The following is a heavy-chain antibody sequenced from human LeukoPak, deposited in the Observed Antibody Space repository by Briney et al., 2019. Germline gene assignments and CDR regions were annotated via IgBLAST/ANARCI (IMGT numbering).Heavy chain of an antibody. CDR3: ARARAPSIFGVVIPDY. V-gene: IGHV1-69*13. CDR1: GGTFSSYA. J-gene: IGHJ4*02. D-gene: IGHD3-3*01. CDR2: IIPIFGTA. Sequence: ASVKVSCKASGGTFSSYAISWVRQAPGQGLEWMGGIIPIFGTANYAQKFQGRVTITADESTSTAYMELSSLRSEDTAVYYCARARAPSIFGVVIPDYWGQGTLATVSS.